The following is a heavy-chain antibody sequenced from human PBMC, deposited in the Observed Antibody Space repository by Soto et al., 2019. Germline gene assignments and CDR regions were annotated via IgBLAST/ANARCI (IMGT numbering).Heavy chain of an antibody. J-gene: IGHJ4*02. Sequence: GASVKVSCKASGYTFTSYDINWVRQATGQGLEWMGWMNPNSGNTGYAQKFQGRVTMTRNTSISTAYMELRSLRSDDTAVYYCARDLGDSSGGPFDYWGQGTLVTVSS. V-gene: IGHV1-8*01. CDR2: MNPNSGNT. CDR3: ARDLGDSSGGPFDY. CDR1: GYTFTSYD. D-gene: IGHD3-22*01.